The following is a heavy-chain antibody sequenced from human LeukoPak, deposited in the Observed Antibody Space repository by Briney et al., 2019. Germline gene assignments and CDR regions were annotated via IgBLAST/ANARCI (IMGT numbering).Heavy chain of an antibody. CDR1: GGTFSSYA. CDR2: IIPILGIA. D-gene: IGHD1-26*01. J-gene: IGHJ4*02. CDR3: ARSAERKVGATTADY. Sequence: ASVKVSCKASGGTFSSYAISWVRQAPGQGLEWIGRIIPILGIANYAQKFRGRVTITADKSTSTAYMELSSLRSEDTAVYYCARSAERKVGATTADYWGQGTLVTVSS. V-gene: IGHV1-69*04.